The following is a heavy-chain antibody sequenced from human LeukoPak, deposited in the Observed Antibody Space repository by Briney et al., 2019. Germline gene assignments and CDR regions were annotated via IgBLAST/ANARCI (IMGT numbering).Heavy chain of an antibody. CDR1: GYTFTGYY. CDR3: ARADDSSGYRIDY. V-gene: IGHV1-2*02. J-gene: IGHJ4*02. CDR2: INPNSGGT. Sequence: ASVKVSCKASGYTFTGYYMHWVRQAPGQGLEWMGWINPNSGGTNYAQKFQGRVTMTRDTSISTVYMELSSLRSEDTAVYYCARADDSSGYRIDYWGQGTLVTVSS. D-gene: IGHD3-22*01.